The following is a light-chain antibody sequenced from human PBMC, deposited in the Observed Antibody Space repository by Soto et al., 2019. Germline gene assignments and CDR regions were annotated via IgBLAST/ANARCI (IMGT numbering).Light chain of an antibody. Sequence: QSALTQPASVSGSPGQSITISCSGTSRYIGANNLASWYQQPPGKAPKLLIYEVRNRPSGIPYRFSGSKSGTTCSLTISSLQPEDEADYYCSTYTSSSTLVFGGGTKLTVL. CDR2: EVR. J-gene: IGLJ2*01. CDR1: SRYIGANNL. V-gene: IGLV2-14*03. CDR3: STYTSSSTLV.